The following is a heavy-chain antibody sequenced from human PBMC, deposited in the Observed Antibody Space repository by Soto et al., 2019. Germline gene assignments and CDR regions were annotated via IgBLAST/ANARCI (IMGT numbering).Heavy chain of an antibody. CDR2: IKTKAEGETT. D-gene: IGHD3-22*01. CDR1: GLTFNDVW. Sequence: DVQLVESGGGFVKPVGSLRLSCAASGLTFNDVWMSWVRQAPGKGLEWVGRIKTKAEGETTDYAAPVKGRFTISRDDSKNIVHLEMNNLKTEDTAVYYCTVRGGWLGPWGQGILVTVSS. V-gene: IGHV3-15*01. CDR3: TVRGGWLGP. J-gene: IGHJ5*02.